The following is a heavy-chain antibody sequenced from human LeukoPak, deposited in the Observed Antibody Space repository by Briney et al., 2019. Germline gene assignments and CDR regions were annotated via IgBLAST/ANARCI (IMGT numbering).Heavy chain of an antibody. CDR3: ARGTRGYANYYYYYMDV. CDR1: GYTFTSYG. V-gene: IGHV1-18*01. J-gene: IGHJ6*03. D-gene: IGHD1-1*01. Sequence: ASVKVSCKASGYTFTSYGISWVRQAPGQGLEWMGWISAYNGNTNYAQKLQGRVTMTTDTSTSTAYMELRSLRSDDTAVYYCARGTRGYANYYYYYMDVWGKGTTVTVSS. CDR2: ISAYNGNT.